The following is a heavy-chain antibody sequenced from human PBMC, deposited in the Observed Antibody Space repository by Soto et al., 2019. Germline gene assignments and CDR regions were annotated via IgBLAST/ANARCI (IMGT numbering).Heavy chain of an antibody. J-gene: IGHJ4*02. CDR2: INHSGST. CDR3: AREEVVTDSGSYGGEEQ. D-gene: IGHD1-26*01. CDR1: GGSFSGYY. V-gene: IGHV4-34*01. Sequence: SETLSLTCAVYGGSFSGYYWSWIRQPPGKGLEWIGEINHSGSTNYNPSLESRVTISVDTSKNQFSLKLSSVTAADTAVYYCAREEVVTDSGSYGGEEQWGQGTLVTVSS.